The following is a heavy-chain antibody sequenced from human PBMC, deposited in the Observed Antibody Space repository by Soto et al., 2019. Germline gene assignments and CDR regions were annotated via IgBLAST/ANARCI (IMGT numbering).Heavy chain of an antibody. Sequence: QVQLVQSGAEVKKPGSSVKVSCKASGGTFSSYAISWVRQAPGQGLEWMGGIIPIFGTANYAQKFQGRVTITADESTRTAYMELSRLRSEDTAVYYCARSGCRGGSCYYYYGMDVWGQGTTVTVSS. D-gene: IGHD2-15*01. CDR2: IIPIFGTA. J-gene: IGHJ6*02. CDR1: GGTFSSYA. V-gene: IGHV1-69*12. CDR3: ARSGCRGGSCYYYYGMDV.